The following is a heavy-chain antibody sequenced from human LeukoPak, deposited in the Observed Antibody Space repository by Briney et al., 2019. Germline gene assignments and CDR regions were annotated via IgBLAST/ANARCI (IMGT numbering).Heavy chain of an antibody. CDR2: ISWNSGSI. D-gene: IGHD2-2*01. J-gene: IGHJ4*02. Sequence: GGSLRLSCAASGFTFDDYAMHWVRQAPGKGLEWVSGISWNSGSIGYADTVKGRFTICRDNAKSSLYLQMNSLRAEAMALYSCAKGYCSSTSCPLDYSGQGTPVTVSS. CDR3: AKGYCSSTSCPLDY. CDR1: GFTFDDYA. V-gene: IGHV3-9*03.